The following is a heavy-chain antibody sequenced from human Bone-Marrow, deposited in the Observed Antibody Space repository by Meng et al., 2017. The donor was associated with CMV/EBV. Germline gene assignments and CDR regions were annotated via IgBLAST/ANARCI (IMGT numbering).Heavy chain of an antibody. V-gene: IGHV3-30*04. CDR1: GFTFSSYA. D-gene: IGHD2-2*01. Sequence: GESLKISCAASGFTFSSYAMHWVRQAPGKGLEWVAVISYDGGNKYYAGCVKRRFTISRDNTKNTLYLQMNNLRAEDTAGYYCARDDQYHLLPDVWGQGTTDTVSS. J-gene: IGHJ6*02. CDR3: ARDDQYHLLPDV. CDR2: ISYDGGNK.